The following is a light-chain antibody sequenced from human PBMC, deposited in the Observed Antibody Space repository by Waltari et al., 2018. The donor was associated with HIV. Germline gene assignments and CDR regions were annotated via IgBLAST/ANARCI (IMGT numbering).Light chain of an antibody. CDR1: QNVKNY. CDR3: QQSYYSPT. J-gene: IGKJ3*01. Sequence: DVQVTQSPASLSASIGDRVNISCRTSQNVKNYLNWYQQKPGQAPRIVIHTATTLYTGVPSRFSGTGSATDFTLSITDLQPEDFALYFCQQSYYSPTFGPGTAVDTK. V-gene: IGKV1-39*01. CDR2: TAT.